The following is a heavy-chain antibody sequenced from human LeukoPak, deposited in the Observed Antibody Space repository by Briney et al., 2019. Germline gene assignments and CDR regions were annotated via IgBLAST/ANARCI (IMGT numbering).Heavy chain of an antibody. Sequence: GGSLRLSCAASGFTFRSYSMNWVRQAPGKGLEWVSSISSPSSYIYYADSVKGRFTISRDNAKNSLFLQMSSLRAEDTAVYYCVRGEQYLESNWFDPWGQGTLVTVSS. CDR3: VRGEQYLESNWFDP. CDR1: GFTFRSYS. J-gene: IGHJ5*02. CDR2: ISSPSSYI. V-gene: IGHV3-21*01. D-gene: IGHD6-13*01.